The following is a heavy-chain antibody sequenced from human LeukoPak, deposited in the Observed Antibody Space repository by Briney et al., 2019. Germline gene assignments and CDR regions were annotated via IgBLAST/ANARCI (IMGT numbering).Heavy chain of an antibody. CDR3: ARGRDGYNSD. D-gene: IGHD5-24*01. J-gene: IGHJ4*02. CDR1: DYTFTSYG. CDR2: ISAYNGNT. V-gene: IGHV1-18*01. Sequence: ASVKVSCKASDYTFTSYGISWVRQAPGQGLEWMGWISAYNGNTNYAQKFQGRVTMTTGTSTGTAYMELRSLRSDDTAVYYCARGRDGYNSDWGQGTLVTVSS.